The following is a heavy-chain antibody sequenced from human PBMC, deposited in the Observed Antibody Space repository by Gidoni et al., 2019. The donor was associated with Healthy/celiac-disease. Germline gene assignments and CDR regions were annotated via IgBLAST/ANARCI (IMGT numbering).Heavy chain of an antibody. V-gene: IGHV4-31*02. J-gene: IGHJ4*02. CDR3: ARDRPYSNYGLI. D-gene: IGHD4-4*01. CDR2: IYYSGST. Sequence: CSRYIYYSGSTYYNPSLKSRVTISVDTSKNQFSLKLSSVTAADTAVYYCARDRPYSNYGLIWGQGTLVTVSS.